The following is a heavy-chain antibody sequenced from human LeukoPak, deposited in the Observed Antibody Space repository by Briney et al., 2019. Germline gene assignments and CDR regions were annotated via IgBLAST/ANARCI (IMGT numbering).Heavy chain of an antibody. V-gene: IGHV5-51*01. Sequence: GESLKICCKGSGYSFTSYWIGWVRQMPGKGLGWMGIIYPGDSATRYRPSFQGQVTISADKSISTAYLQWSSLKASDTAMYYCARLSITIFGVPRGRFDPWGQGTLVTVSS. CDR1: GYSFTSYW. CDR2: IYPGDSAT. CDR3: ARLSITIFGVPRGRFDP. J-gene: IGHJ5*02. D-gene: IGHD3-3*01.